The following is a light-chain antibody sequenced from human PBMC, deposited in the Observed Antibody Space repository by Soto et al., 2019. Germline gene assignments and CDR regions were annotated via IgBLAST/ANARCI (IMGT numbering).Light chain of an antibody. J-gene: IGLJ2*01. CDR2: YDD. CDR3: AAWEDSLNGVV. Sequence: QSVLTQPPSVSEAPRQRVTISCSGSSSNIGNNAVNWYQQLPGKAPKLLIYYDDLLPSGVSDRFSGSKSGTSASLAISVLQSEDEADHYCAAWEDSLNGVVFGGGTKLTVL. V-gene: IGLV1-36*01. CDR1: SSNIGNNA.